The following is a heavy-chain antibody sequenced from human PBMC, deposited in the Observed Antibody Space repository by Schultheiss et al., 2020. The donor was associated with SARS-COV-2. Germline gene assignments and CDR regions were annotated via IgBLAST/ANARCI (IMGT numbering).Heavy chain of an antibody. CDR3: ARAVAAAPVNDAFDI. V-gene: IGHV2-5*02. CDR2: IYWDDDK. J-gene: IGHJ3*02. D-gene: IGHD6-13*01. CDR1: GFSLSTSGVG. Sequence: SGPTLVKPTQTLTLTCTFSGFSLSTSGVGVGWIRQPPGKALEWLALIYWDDDKRYSTSLKSRLTISKDTSKSQVVLTMTNMDPVDTATYYCARAVAAAPVNDAFDIWGQGTTVTVSS.